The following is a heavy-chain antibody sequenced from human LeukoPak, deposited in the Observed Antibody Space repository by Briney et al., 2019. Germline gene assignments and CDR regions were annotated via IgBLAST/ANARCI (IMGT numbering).Heavy chain of an antibody. CDR1: GGSISSSSYY. CDR2: IYYSGST. Sequence: SETLSLTCTVSGGSISSSSYYWGWIRQPPGKGLEWIGSIYYSGSTYYNPSLKSRVTISVDTSKNQFSLKLSSVTAADTAVYYCARSTYYDFWSGYYGPIFFDYWGQGTLVTVSS. D-gene: IGHD3-3*01. J-gene: IGHJ4*02. CDR3: ARSTYYDFWSGYYGPIFFDY. V-gene: IGHV4-39*01.